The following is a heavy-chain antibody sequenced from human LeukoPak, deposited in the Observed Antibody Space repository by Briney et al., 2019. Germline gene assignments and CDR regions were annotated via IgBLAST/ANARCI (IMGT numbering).Heavy chain of an antibody. D-gene: IGHD1-26*01. J-gene: IGHJ3*02. CDR1: GYTFTIYG. V-gene: IGHV1-18*01. CDR3: ARDIYSGHHTGAFDI. CDR2: ISAYNGNT. Sequence: AASVKVSFKGSGYTFTIYGISWVRQAPGQGLEWMGWISAYNGNTNYAQKLQGRVTITTDTSTSTAYMELRSLRSDDTAVYYCARDIYSGHHTGAFDIWGQGTMVTVSS.